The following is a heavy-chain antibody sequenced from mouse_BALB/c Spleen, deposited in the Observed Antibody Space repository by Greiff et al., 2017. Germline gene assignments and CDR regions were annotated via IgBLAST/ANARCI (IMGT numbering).Heavy chain of an antibody. D-gene: IGHD3-1*01. J-gene: IGHJ3*01. CDR2: ISSGSSTI. CDR1: GFTFSSFG. CDR3: ARLEQLGLDY. V-gene: IGHV5-17*02. Sequence: EVQLQESGGGLVQPGGSRKLSCAASGFTFSSFGMHWVRQAPEKGLEWVAYISSGSSTIYYADTVKGRFTISRDNPKNTLFLQMTSLRSEDTAMYYCARLEQLGLDYWGQGTLVTVSA.